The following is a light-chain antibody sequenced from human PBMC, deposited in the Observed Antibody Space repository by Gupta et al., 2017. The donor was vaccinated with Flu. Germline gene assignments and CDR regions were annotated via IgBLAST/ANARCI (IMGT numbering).Light chain of an antibody. V-gene: IGKV1-39*01. CDR2: AAS. Sequence: PSSLSASVGDIVTITCRASQRISRYLNWYQQKPGTAPKLLIYAASSVQSGVPSRFSGSGSATDFTLTISMRQPEDFANYYCQQRDATPMTFGQGTKLAIK. J-gene: IGKJ2*01. CDR1: QRISRY. CDR3: QQRDATPMT.